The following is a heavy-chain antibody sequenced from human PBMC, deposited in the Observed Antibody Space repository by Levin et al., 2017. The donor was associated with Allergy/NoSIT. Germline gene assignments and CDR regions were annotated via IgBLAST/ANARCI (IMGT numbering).Heavy chain of an antibody. CDR2: ISASGDNT. CDR3: AKSIASRRGFDY. Sequence: GGALRLSCAASGFTFSTYAMIWVRQAPGKGLEWVSAISASGDNTYYTDSVRGRFTISRDNSGNTLYLQMNSLRAEDTAVYYCAKSIASRRGFDYCGQGTLVTVSS. D-gene: IGHD2-21*01. J-gene: IGHJ4*02. V-gene: IGHV3-23*01. CDR1: GFTFSTYA.